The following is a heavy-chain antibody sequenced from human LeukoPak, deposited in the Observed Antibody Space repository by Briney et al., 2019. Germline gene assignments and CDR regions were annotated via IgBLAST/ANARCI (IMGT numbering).Heavy chain of an antibody. CDR1: GGSISSSSYY. V-gene: IGHV4-61*05. CDR3: ARGPTRYYFDY. Sequence: PSETLSLTRTVSGGSISSSSYYWSWIRQPPGKGLEWIGYIYYSGSTNYNPSLKSRVTISVDTSKNQFSLKLSSVTAADTAVYYCARGPTRYYFDYWGQGTLVTVSS. J-gene: IGHJ4*02. D-gene: IGHD1/OR15-1a*01. CDR2: IYYSGST.